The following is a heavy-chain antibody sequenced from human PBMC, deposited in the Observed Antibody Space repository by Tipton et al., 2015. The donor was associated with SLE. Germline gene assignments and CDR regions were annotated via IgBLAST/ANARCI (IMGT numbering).Heavy chain of an antibody. CDR2: TYSTGST. D-gene: IGHD3-16*02. V-gene: IGHV3-66*01. Sequence: SLRLSCAASGFTVSSNYMSWVRQAPGKGLEWVSVTYSTGSTYYADSVKGRFTISRDNAKNSLYLQMNSLRAEDTAVYYCARDPRGSYRSWGQGTLVTVSS. J-gene: IGHJ5*02. CDR1: GFTVSSNY. CDR3: ARDPRGSYRS.